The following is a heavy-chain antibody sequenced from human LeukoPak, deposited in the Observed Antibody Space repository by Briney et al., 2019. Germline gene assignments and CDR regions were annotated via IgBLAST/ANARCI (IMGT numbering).Heavy chain of an antibody. CDR1: GFTFASSA. D-gene: IGHD2-21*02. Sequence: GTSVKVSCKASGFTFASSAVQWVRQARGQRLEWIGWIVVGSANTNYAQKFQERVTITRDMSTGTAYMELSSLRSEDTAVYYCAAFDAGDCGGDCPYFPFPWGQGTLVTVSS. J-gene: IGHJ5*02. CDR3: AAFDAGDCGGDCPYFPFP. CDR2: IVVGSANT. V-gene: IGHV1-58*01.